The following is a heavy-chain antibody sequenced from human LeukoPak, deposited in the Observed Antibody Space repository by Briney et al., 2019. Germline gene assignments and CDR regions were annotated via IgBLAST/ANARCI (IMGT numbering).Heavy chain of an antibody. CDR1: GFTLSSCA. CDR3: AKDRPHPSAEPTNFHN. D-gene: IGHD1-14*01. J-gene: IGHJ4*02. Sequence: GGSLRLSCAASGFTLSSCAMSWVRQAPGKGLEWVSAIGVSGASPYYADSVKGRFTVSRDNSKNTLYLQMNSLRAEDTAVYYCAKDRPHPSAEPTNFHNWGQGTLVTV. CDR2: IGVSGASP. V-gene: IGHV3-23*01.